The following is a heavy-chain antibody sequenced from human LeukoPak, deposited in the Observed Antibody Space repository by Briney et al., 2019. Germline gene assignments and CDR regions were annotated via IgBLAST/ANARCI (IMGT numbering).Heavy chain of an antibody. CDR2: IYSGGST. D-gene: IGHD3-10*02. V-gene: IGHV3-66*01. CDR1: EFSVGSNY. J-gene: IGHJ6*04. Sequence: GGSLRLSCAASEFSVGSNYMTWVRQAPGKGLEWVSLIYSGGSTYYADSVKGRFTISRDNAKNSLFLQMNSLRAEDTAVYYCAELGITMIGGVWGKGTTVTISS. CDR3: AELGITMIGGV.